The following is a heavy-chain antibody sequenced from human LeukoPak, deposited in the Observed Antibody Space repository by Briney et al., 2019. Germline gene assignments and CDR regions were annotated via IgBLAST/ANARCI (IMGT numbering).Heavy chain of an antibody. CDR3: ARHAVTYYFDY. Sequence: GGSLRLSCAASGFTFSSYSMNWVGHAPGKGLERVSYNSSSSRTIYYADSVKGRFTLSRDNAKNSLSLQMTSLRAADTAVYDCARHAVTYYFDYGGQGTWSPSPQ. V-gene: IGHV3-48*04. J-gene: IGHJ4*02. CDR1: GFTFSSYS. CDR2: NSSSSRTI. D-gene: IGHD2-2*01.